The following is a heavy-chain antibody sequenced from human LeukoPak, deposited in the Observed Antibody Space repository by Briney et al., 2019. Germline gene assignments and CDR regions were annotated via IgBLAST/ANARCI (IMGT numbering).Heavy chain of an antibody. CDR2: IYPGDSDT. J-gene: IGHJ3*02. V-gene: IGHV5-51*01. CDR1: GYSFTSYW. CDR3: TRARPQDGFDI. Sequence: VESLKISCKGSGYSFTSYWIGWVRQMPGKGLEWMGIIYPGDSDTRYSPSFQGQVSISADKSISTAYLQWSSLKASDTAMYYCTRARPQDGFDIWGQGTMVTVSS.